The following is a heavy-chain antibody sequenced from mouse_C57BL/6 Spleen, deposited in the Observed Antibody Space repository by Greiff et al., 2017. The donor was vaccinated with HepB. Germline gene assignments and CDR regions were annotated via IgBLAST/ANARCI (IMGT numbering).Heavy chain of an antibody. V-gene: IGHV1-49*01. J-gene: IGHJ4*01. Sequence: LVESGAELVRPGSSVKLSCKDSYFAFMASAMHWVKQRPGHGLEWIGSFTMYSDATEYSENFKGKATLTANTSSSTAYMELSSLTSEDSAVYYCATGTTVVEGYAMDYWGQGTSVTVSS. CDR3: ATGTTVVEGYAMDY. CDR2: FTMYSDAT. D-gene: IGHD1-1*01. CDR1: YFAFMASA.